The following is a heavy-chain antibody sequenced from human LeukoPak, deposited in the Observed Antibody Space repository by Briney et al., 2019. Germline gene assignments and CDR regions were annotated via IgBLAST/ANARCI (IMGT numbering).Heavy chain of an antibody. CDR1: GFTFDDYA. J-gene: IGHJ4*02. D-gene: IGHD2-15*01. CDR3: AKDIGSGPFDY. CDR2: ISWNSGSI. V-gene: IGHV3-9*01. Sequence: GGSLRLSCAASGFTFDDYAMHWVRQAPGKGLEWVSGISWNSGSIGYADSVKGRFTISRDNAKNSLYLQMNSLRAEDTALYYCAKDIGSGPFDYWGQGALVTVSS.